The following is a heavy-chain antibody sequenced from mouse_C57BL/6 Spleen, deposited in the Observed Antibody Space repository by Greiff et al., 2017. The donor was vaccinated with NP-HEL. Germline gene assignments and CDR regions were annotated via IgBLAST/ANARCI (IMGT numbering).Heavy chain of an antibody. CDR2: IDPSDSYT. J-gene: IGHJ3*01. D-gene: IGHD2-4*01. Sequence: QVQLQQPGAELVMPGASVKLSCKASGYTFTSYWMHWVKQRPGQGLEWIGEIDPSDSYTNYNQKFKGKSTLTVDKSSSTAYMQRSSLTSEDSAVYYCAREGDDYDGFAYWGQGTLVTVSA. CDR1: GYTFTSYW. V-gene: IGHV1-69*01. CDR3: AREGDDYDGFAY.